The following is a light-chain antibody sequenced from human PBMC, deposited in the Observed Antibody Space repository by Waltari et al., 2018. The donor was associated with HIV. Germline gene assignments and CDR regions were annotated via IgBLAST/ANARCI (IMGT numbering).Light chain of an antibody. CDR1: QDISND. CDR3: QQLNSYPLT. Sequence: DIQLTQSPSFLSASVGDRVSITCRASQDISNDLAWYQQKPGKVPQLLIYAASELQSGVPLRFSGSGSRTEFTLTISSLQPDDLATYSCQQLNSYPLTFGGGTRVEIK. J-gene: IGKJ4*01. CDR2: AAS. V-gene: IGKV1-9*01.